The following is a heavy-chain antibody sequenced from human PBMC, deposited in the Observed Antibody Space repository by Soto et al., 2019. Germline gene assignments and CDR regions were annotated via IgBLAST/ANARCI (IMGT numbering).Heavy chain of an antibody. CDR1: GGSISSGGYS. J-gene: IGHJ4*02. Sequence: SETLSLTCAVSGGSISSGGYSWGWTRQPPGKGLEWIGYIYHSGSTYYNPSLKSRVTISVDRSKNQFSLKLSSVTAADTAVYYSAIVPDYWGQGSLVTVSS. CDR3: AIVPDY. V-gene: IGHV4-30-2*01. CDR2: IYHSGST.